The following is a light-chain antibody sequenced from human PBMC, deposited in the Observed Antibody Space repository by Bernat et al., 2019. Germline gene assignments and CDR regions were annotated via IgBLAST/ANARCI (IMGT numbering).Light chain of an antibody. Sequence: LSASAVDTVTITCRASQSITSYLTWYQQKPGKPPKLLIYAASNLQAGVPSRFSGSRSGTDFTLTINTLQSEDIATYYCPQHNDKPHSVGGGTKVEIK. CDR3: PQHNDKPHS. CDR2: AAS. CDR1: QSITSY. J-gene: IGKJ4*01. V-gene: IGKV1-9*01.